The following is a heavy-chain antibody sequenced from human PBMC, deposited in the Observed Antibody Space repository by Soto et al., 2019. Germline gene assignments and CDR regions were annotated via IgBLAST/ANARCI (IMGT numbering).Heavy chain of an antibody. CDR2: FTPDTHKT. V-gene: IGHV1-46*01. CDR1: GYSLAGYH. Sequence: ASVKVSCKSSGYSLAGYHIHWVRQAPGQGLEWIGIFTPDTHKTMYAQKFQGRVTMTRDPSMTTVHLDLSSLKSEDTAVYFCARERSATYLFDYWGQGTLVTVSS. J-gene: IGHJ4*02. CDR3: ARERSATYLFDY.